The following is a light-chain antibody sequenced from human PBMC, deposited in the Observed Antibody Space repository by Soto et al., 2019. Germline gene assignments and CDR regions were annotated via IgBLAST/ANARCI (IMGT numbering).Light chain of an antibody. CDR1: SSNIGAGYD. V-gene: IGLV1-40*01. CDR2: DNN. Sequence: QSVLTRPPSVSGAPGQRVTISCTGSSSNIGAGYDVHWYQQIPGTAPELLIYDNNNRPSGVPARFSGSKSATSASLAITGLQAEDEAEYYCQSFDSSLSGFFVFGSGTQLTVL. J-gene: IGLJ7*01. CDR3: QSFDSSLSGFFV.